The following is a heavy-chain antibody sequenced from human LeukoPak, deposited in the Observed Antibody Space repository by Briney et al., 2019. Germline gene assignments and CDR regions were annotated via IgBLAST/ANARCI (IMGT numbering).Heavy chain of an antibody. Sequence: GGSLRLSCAASGFTFSSYEMNWVRQAPGKGLEWVSYISSSGSTIYYADSVKGRFTISRDNAKNSLYLQMNSLRAEDTAVYYCARDQGRYCSSTSCPGLDVWGKGTTVTISS. CDR2: ISSSGSTI. V-gene: IGHV3-48*03. CDR1: GFTFSSYE. D-gene: IGHD2-2*01. J-gene: IGHJ6*04. CDR3: ARDQGRYCSSTSCPGLDV.